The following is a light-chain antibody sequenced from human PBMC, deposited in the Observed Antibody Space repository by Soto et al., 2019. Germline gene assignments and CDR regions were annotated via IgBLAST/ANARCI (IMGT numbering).Light chain of an antibody. CDR2: DAS. Sequence: IVLTQSPDTLSLSLGERATLSCRASQSVANFLAWYQQKPGQAPRLLIYDASTRATGIPARFSGSGSGTDFTLTISRLEPEDFAVYYCQQYGSSPPYTFGQGTKLEIK. CDR1: QSVANF. CDR3: QQYGSSPPYT. J-gene: IGKJ2*01. V-gene: IGKV3-20*01.